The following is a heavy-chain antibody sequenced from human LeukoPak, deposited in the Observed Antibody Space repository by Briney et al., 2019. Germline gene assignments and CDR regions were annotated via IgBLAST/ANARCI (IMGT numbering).Heavy chain of an antibody. D-gene: IGHD3-9*01. V-gene: IGHV4-34*01. CDR2: INHSGGT. Sequence: SETLSLTCAVYGGSFIGYYWSWIRQPPGKGLEWIGEINHSGGTNYNPSLKSRVTISVDTSKNQFSLKLSSVTAADTAVYYCARKLTVVDYWGQGTLVTVSS. J-gene: IGHJ4*02. CDR1: GGSFIGYY. CDR3: ARKLTVVDY.